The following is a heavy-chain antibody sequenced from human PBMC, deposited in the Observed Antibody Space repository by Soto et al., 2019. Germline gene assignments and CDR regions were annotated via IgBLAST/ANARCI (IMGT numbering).Heavy chain of an antibody. Sequence: PSETLSLTCTVSGGSISSYYWSWIRQPPGKGLEWIGYIYYSGSTNYNPSLKSRVTISVDTSKNQFSLKLSSVTAADTAVYYCARENSSSWKNHYFYYGLDVWGQGTTVTVSS. CDR3: ARENSSSWKNHYFYYGLDV. CDR1: GGSISSYY. CDR2: IYYSGST. J-gene: IGHJ6*02. V-gene: IGHV4-59*01. D-gene: IGHD6-13*01.